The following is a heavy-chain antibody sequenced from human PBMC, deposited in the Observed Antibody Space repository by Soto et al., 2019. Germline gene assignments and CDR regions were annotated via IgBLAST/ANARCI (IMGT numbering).Heavy chain of an antibody. J-gene: IGHJ4*02. CDR2: IDPSDSYT. CDR1: GYSFTSYW. Sequence: GESLKISCKGSGYSFTSYWISWVRQMPGKGLEWMGRIDPSDSYTNYSPSFQGHVTISADKSISTAYLQWSSLKASDTAMYYCARHATAIVVPAAMGSDYWGQGTLVTVSS. V-gene: IGHV5-10-1*01. D-gene: IGHD2-2*01. CDR3: ARHATAIVVPAAMGSDY.